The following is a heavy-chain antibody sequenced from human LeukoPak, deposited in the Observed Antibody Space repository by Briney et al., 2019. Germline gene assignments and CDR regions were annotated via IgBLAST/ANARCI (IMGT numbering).Heavy chain of an antibody. J-gene: IGHJ4*02. CDR1: GFTFSSYG. CDR3: TTVGYSSSWRLRPVDY. V-gene: IGHV3-30*03. CDR2: ISYDGSNK. D-gene: IGHD6-13*01. Sequence: GGSLRLPCAASGFTFSSYGMHWVRQAPGKGLEWVAVISYDGSNKYYADSVKGRFTISRDNSKNTLYLQMNSLRAEDTAVYYCTTVGYSSSWRLRPVDYWGQGTLVTVSS.